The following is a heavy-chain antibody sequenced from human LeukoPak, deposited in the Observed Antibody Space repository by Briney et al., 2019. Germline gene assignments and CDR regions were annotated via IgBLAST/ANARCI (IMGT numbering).Heavy chain of an antibody. J-gene: IGHJ6*04. CDR3: ARDDYDILIGYFRGMDV. CDR1: GYTFTSYA. Sequence: ASVKVSCKASGYTFTSYAMHWVRQAPGQRLEWMGWINAGNGNTKYSQKFQGRVTITRHISASTAYMELSSLRSEDTAVYYCARDDYDILIGYFRGMDVWGKGTTVTVSS. D-gene: IGHD3-9*01. V-gene: IGHV1-3*01. CDR2: INAGNGNT.